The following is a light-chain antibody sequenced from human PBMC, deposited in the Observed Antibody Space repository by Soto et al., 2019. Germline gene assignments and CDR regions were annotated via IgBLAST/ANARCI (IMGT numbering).Light chain of an antibody. J-gene: IGKJ2*01. CDR2: DAS. V-gene: IGKV3-15*01. CDR3: QHYNNWPPRYT. CDR1: QTVSSK. Sequence: EIVMTQSPATLSVSPGERATLSCRASQTVSSKLAWYQHKPGQAPRLLIYDASTRATGIPARFSGSGSGTEFTLTISSLQSEDFAVYYCQHYNNWPPRYTFGQGTKLEI.